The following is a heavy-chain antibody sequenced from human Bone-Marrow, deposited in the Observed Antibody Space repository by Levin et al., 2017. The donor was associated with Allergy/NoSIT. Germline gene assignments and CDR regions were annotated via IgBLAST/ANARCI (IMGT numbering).Heavy chain of an antibody. CDR2: ITGGGFNT. CDR3: AKKQGGTSGFSFDV. V-gene: IGHV3-23*01. CDR1: GFTFSDYA. J-gene: IGHJ3*01. D-gene: IGHD1-1*01. Sequence: PGESLKISCAASGFTFSDYAMTWVRQAPGKGLEWVSVITGGGFNTYYGDSVKGRFTVSRDNSKNTLYLELNSLRAEDTAVYYCAKKQGGTSGFSFDVWGQGTMVTVSP.